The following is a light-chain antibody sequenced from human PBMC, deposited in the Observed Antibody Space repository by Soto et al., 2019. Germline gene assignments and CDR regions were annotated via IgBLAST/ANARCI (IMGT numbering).Light chain of an antibody. CDR3: QQRSHWPLT. Sequence: EIVLTQSPATLSLSPGERATLSCRASQSVSNYFAWYQQKPGQAPRLLIYDASNRATGIPARFSGSGSGTGCTFGIIRLDPEDFAVYFCQQRSHWPLTFCEGTKVEIK. CDR1: QSVSNY. J-gene: IGKJ1*01. CDR2: DAS. V-gene: IGKV3-11*01.